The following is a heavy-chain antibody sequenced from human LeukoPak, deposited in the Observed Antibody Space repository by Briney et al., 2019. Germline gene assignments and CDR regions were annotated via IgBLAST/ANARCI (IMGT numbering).Heavy chain of an antibody. J-gene: IGHJ4*02. CDR3: ARRTYSGYGYFDY. D-gene: IGHD5-12*01. CDR2: ILYSGST. Sequence: SETLSLTCTVSGDSISGYYWSWIRQPPGKGLEWIGYILYSGSTTYNPSLKSRVTISVDTSKNQFSLKMSSVTAADTAVYYCARRTYSGYGYFDYWGQGTLVTVSS. V-gene: IGHV4-59*08. CDR1: GDSISGYY.